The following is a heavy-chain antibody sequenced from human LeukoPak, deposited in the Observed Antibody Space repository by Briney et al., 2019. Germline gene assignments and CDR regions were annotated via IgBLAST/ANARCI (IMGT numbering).Heavy chain of an antibody. CDR1: GFTFSSYS. CDR3: ARDRYLYYYDSSGYYYLDY. V-gene: IGHV3-21*01. D-gene: IGHD3-22*01. J-gene: IGHJ4*02. CDR2: ISSSSSYI. Sequence: GGSLRLSCAASGFTFSSYSMNWVRQAPGKGLEWVSSISSSSSYIYYADSVKGRFTISRDNAKNSLYLQMNSLRAEDTAVYYCARDRYLYYYDSSGYYYLDYWGQGTLVTVSS.